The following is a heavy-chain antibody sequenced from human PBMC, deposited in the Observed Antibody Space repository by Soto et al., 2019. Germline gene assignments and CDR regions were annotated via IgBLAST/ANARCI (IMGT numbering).Heavy chain of an antibody. D-gene: IGHD6-19*01. CDR3: ASHTGYSSGIDY. CDR2: IIPIFGTA. Sequence: QVQLVQSGAEVKKPGSSVKVSCTASVGTFSSYAISWVRQAPGQGLEWMGGIIPIFGTANYAQKFQGRVKITADESTSTAYMELSSLRSEDTAVYYCASHTGYSSGIDYWGQGTLVTVSS. CDR1: VGTFSSYA. V-gene: IGHV1-69*12. J-gene: IGHJ4*02.